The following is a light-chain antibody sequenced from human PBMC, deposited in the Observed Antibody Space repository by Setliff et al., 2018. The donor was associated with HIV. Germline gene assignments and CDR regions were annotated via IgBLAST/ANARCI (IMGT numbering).Light chain of an antibody. Sequence: QSVLTQPASVSGSPGQSITISCTGTNNDIGLYNFVSWYQQHPGKVPQLIIFDVTIRPSGVSIRFSGSKSGNTASLTISGLQADDEADYYCASFTGNRKFVFGTGTKVTGL. V-gene: IGLV2-14*03. CDR1: NNDIGLYNF. CDR3: ASFTGNRKFV. CDR2: DVT. J-gene: IGLJ1*01.